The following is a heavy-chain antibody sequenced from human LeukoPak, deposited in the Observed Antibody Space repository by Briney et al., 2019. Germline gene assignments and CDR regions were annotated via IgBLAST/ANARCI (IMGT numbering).Heavy chain of an antibody. CDR2: ISSRSTYI. CDR3: ARDNSGSYDRYMDV. V-gene: IGHV3-21*01. Sequence: GGSLRLSCAASGFTFDTYSMDWVRQAPGKGLEWVSSISSRSTYIYYADSVKGRFTISRDNANNSLHLQMNSLRAEDTAVYYCARDNSGSYDRYMDVWGTGTTVTVSS. D-gene: IGHD1-26*01. J-gene: IGHJ6*03. CDR1: GFTFDTYS.